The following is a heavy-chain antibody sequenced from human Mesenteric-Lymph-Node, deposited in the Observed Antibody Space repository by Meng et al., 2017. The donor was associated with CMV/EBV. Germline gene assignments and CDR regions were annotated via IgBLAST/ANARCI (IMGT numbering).Heavy chain of an antibody. J-gene: IGHJ4*02. D-gene: IGHD2-15*01. Sequence: FTFSSYHMNWVRQAPGKGLEWVSSISPSNTYIYYADSVMGRFTISRDNAKNSLYLQMSSLRAEDTAVYYCARDRSQKYCSGDSCYYYWGQGTLVTVSS. CDR1: FTFSSYH. V-gene: IGHV3-21*01. CDR2: ISPSNTYI. CDR3: ARDRSQKYCSGDSCYYY.